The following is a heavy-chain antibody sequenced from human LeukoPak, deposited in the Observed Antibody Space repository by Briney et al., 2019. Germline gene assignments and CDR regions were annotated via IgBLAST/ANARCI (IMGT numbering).Heavy chain of an antibody. Sequence: NPGGSLRLSCAASGITFSSYSMNWVHQAPGKGLEWVSSSSSSSSYIYYADSVKGRFTISRDNAKNTLYLQMNSLRAEDTAVYYCARERYSSSWYHYYYGMDVWGQGTTVTVSS. D-gene: IGHD6-13*01. CDR2: SSSSSSYI. V-gene: IGHV3-21*01. CDR3: ARERYSSSWYHYYYGMDV. J-gene: IGHJ6*02. CDR1: GITFSSYS.